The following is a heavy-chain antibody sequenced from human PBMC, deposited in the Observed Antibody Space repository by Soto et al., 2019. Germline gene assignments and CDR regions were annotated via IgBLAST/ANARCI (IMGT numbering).Heavy chain of an antibody. D-gene: IGHD4-17*01. Sequence: SETLSLTCTVFGGSISSYYWSWIRQPTGKGLEWIGYIYYSGSTNYNPPLKSRVTISVDTSKNQFSLKLSSVTAADTAVYYCARDPYGYFDYWGQGTLVTVSS. CDR1: GGSISSYY. CDR3: ARDPYGYFDY. V-gene: IGHV4-59*01. CDR2: IYYSGST. J-gene: IGHJ4*02.